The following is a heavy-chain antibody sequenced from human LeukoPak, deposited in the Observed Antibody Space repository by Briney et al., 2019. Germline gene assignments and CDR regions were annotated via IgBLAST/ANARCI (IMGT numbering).Heavy chain of an antibody. J-gene: IGHJ5*02. Sequence: SETLSLTCTVSGGSVSGYYWTWVRQPPGKGLEWVGYIYYSETNYNPSLKSRVNISLDPSKNQLSLKLTSVTAADTAVYYCARRRNWLDPWGQGTLVTVSS. CDR2: IYYSET. CDR3: ARRRNWLDP. CDR1: GGSVSGYY. V-gene: IGHV4-59*08.